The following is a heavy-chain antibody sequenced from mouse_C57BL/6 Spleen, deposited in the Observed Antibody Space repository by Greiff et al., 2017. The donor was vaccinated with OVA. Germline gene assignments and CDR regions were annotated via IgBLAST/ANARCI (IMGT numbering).Heavy chain of an antibody. J-gene: IGHJ4*01. CDR2: IRNKATGYTT. D-gene: IGHD2-5*01. Sequence: EVHLVESGGSLVQPGGSLSLSCAASGFTFTDYYMSWVRPPPGKALEWWGFIRNKATGYTTEYSASVKGRFTISRDNSQSILYLPMNALRAEDSATYYCARSRYYSNYYAMDYWGQGTSVTVSS. V-gene: IGHV7-3*01. CDR3: ARSRYYSNYYAMDY. CDR1: GFTFTDYY.